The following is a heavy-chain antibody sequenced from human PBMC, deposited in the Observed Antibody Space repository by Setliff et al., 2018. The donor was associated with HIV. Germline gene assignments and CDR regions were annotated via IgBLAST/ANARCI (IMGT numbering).Heavy chain of an antibody. CDR1: GYTFTGYY. Sequence: EASVKVSCKASGYTFTGYYMHWVRQAPGQGLEWMGWINPNSGGTNYAQKFQGRVTMTRDTSISTAYMELSRLRSDDTAVYYCARDWAEDYYGSGSFQYWGQGTLVTVSS. V-gene: IGHV1-2*02. CDR3: ARDWAEDYYGSGSFQY. J-gene: IGHJ1*01. CDR2: INPNSGGT. D-gene: IGHD3-10*01.